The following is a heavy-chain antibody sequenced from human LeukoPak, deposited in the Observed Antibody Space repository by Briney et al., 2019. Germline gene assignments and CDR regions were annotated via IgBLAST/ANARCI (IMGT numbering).Heavy chain of an antibody. Sequence: SETLSLTCAVYGGSFSGYYWSWIRQPPGKGLEWIGEINHSGSTNYNPSLKSRVTISVDTSKNQFSLKLSSATAADTAVYYCARVVHMRFDYWGQGTLVTVSS. CDR2: INHSGST. CDR3: ARVVHMRFDY. V-gene: IGHV4-34*01. J-gene: IGHJ4*02. CDR1: GGSFSGYY.